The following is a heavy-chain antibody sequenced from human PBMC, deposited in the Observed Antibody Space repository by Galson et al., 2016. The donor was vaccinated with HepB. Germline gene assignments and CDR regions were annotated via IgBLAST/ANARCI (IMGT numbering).Heavy chain of an antibody. CDR1: GFAFSSHW. CDR2: INSDGTIS. J-gene: IGHJ3*02. CDR3: ARDARKTLQDAFDI. Sequence: SLRLSCAASGFAFSSHWMHWVRPDLGKGLVWVSRINSDGTISNYADPVKGRFTISRDNAKNSLYLQMNSLRAEDTAVYYCARDARKTLQDAFDIWGQATMVTVSS. V-gene: IGHV3-74*01.